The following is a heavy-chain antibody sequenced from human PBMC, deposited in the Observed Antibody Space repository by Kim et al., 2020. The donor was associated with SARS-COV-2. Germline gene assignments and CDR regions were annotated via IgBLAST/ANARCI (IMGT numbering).Heavy chain of an antibody. CDR2: IHSDGTIK. V-gene: IGHV3-74*03. CDR3: ARAGDYDISGYYGFFHH. Sequence: GGSQRLSCVASGFTVSNYLMNWVRQIPGEVLVWVSRIHSDGTIKEYVDSVKGRFTISRDNAKNTLYLQMNSLRPEDTAVYYCARAGDYDISGYYGFFHHWSEGAWSPSP. J-gene: IGHJ1*01. CDR1: GFTVSNYL. D-gene: IGHD3-22*01.